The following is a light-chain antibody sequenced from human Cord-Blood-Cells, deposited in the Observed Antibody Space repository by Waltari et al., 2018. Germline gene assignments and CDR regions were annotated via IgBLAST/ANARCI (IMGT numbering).Light chain of an antibody. CDR1: QSISSW. V-gene: IGKV1-5*01. J-gene: IGKJ4*01. Sequence: DIQMTQSPSTLSASVGDRVTITCRASQSISSWLAWYQQKPGKAPKLLIYDASRLESGVPSRFSGSGSGTEFTLTISSLQPDDFATYYCQQYNSYSLTFGGGTKVESK. CDR3: QQYNSYSLT. CDR2: DAS.